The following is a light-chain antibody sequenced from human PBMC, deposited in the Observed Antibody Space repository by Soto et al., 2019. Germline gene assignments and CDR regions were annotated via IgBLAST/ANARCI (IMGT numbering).Light chain of an antibody. V-gene: IGLV2-14*01. J-gene: IGLJ1*01. Sequence: QSVLVQPASVSGSPGQSITISCTGTSSDVGGYNYVSWYQQHPGKAPKLMIYEVSNRPSGVSNRFSGSKSGNTASLTISGLQAEDEGEYYCSSYTNINTRACVFGTGTKVTVL. CDR1: SSDVGGYNY. CDR3: SSYTNINTRACV. CDR2: EVS.